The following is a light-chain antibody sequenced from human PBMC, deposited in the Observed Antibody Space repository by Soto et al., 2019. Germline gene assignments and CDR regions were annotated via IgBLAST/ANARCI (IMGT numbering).Light chain of an antibody. V-gene: IGLV2-14*01. CDR2: EVT. CDR1: SSDVGGYDY. J-gene: IGLJ1*01. CDR3: SSSTSGSTPFV. Sequence: QSVLTQPASVSGSPGQSITISCTGSSSDVGGYDYVSWYQQRPGKAPRLIIYEVTHRPPGVSVRFSGSRSGNTASLTISGLQADDEADYFCSSSTSGSTPFVFGAGTKVTVL.